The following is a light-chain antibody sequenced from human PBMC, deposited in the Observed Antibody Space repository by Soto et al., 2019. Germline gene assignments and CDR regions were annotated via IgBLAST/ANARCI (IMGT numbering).Light chain of an antibody. CDR3: QQYNSYPVT. J-gene: IGKJ1*01. CDR1: QSISSW. V-gene: IGKV1-5*03. Sequence: DIQMTQSPSTLSASVGDRVTITCRASQSISSWLAWYQQKPGKAPKLLIYKASSLESGVPSRFSGSGSGTEFTLTISSLQPDEVATYYCQQYNSYPVTFGQGTKVEIK. CDR2: KAS.